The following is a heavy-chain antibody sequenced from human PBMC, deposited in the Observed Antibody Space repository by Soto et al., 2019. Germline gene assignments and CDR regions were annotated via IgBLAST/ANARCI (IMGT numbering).Heavy chain of an antibody. CDR2: INDSGST. CDR1: GGSVSSGSYY. CDR3: ARQRVLQAQYYLDY. D-gene: IGHD6-13*01. Sequence: SETLSLTCAVSGGSVSSGSYYWSWIRQPPGKGLEWIGYINDSGSTDYNPSLKSRVTISADTSTNLFSLNLRSVTAADTAVYYCARQRVLQAQYYLDYWGQGTQVTVSS. J-gene: IGHJ4*02. V-gene: IGHV4-61*01.